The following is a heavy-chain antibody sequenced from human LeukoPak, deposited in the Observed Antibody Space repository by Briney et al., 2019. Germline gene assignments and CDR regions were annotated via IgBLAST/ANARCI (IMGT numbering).Heavy chain of an antibody. Sequence: SETLSLTCTVSGGSISSYYWSWIRQPPGKGLEWIGYIYYSGSTNYNPSLKSRVTISVDTSKNQFSLKLSSVTAADTAVYYCARYSSSSGHYGMDVWGQGTTVTVSS. V-gene: IGHV4-59*08. CDR2: IYYSGST. D-gene: IGHD6-6*01. J-gene: IGHJ6*02. CDR1: GGSISSYY. CDR3: ARYSSSSGHYGMDV.